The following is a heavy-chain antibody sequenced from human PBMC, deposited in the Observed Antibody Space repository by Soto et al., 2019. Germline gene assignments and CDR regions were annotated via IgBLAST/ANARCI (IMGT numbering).Heavy chain of an antibody. CDR2: IYYSGST. J-gene: IGHJ6*02. CDR3: AREGRTTRYYYYGMDA. CDR1: GGSISSGGYY. D-gene: IGHD1-1*01. Sequence: QVQLQESGPGLVKPSQTLSLTCTVSGGSISSGGYYWSWIRQHPGKGLEWIGYIYYSGSTYYNPSLKSRVTISVDTSKNQFSLKLSSVTAADTAVYYCAREGRTTRYYYYGMDAWGQGTTVTVSS. V-gene: IGHV4-31*03.